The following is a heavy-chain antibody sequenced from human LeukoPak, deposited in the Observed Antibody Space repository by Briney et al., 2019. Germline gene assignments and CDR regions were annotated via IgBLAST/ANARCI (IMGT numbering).Heavy chain of an antibody. V-gene: IGHV4-31*03. Sequence: SQTLSLTCSVSGGSVSSGGFYWTWIRHHPGEGLEWIGYISHSGSTFYNPSLKSRVIISGDTSKNQLSLRLNSVTAADTAVYYCARGRIYFEYWGQGILVSVSS. CDR2: ISHSGST. J-gene: IGHJ4*02. CDR1: GGSVSSGGFY. D-gene: IGHD1-14*01. CDR3: ARGRIYFEY.